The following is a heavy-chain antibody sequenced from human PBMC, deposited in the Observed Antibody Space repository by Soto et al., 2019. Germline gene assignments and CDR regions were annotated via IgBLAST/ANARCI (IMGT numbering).Heavy chain of an antibody. D-gene: IGHD2-8*01. CDR2: VSFDGTNK. J-gene: IGHJ6*02. Sequence: QGQLVESGGGVVQAGQSLRLSCAASGFVFADYGVHWVRQAPGKGLEWGAVVSFDGTNKFYADSVKGRFTISRDNSNNTLYLQMNSLRTEDTAVYYCAKDTLYPVVSYFYYGLDVWGQGTTVTVSS. CDR1: GFVFADYG. CDR3: AKDTLYPVVSYFYYGLDV. V-gene: IGHV3-30*18.